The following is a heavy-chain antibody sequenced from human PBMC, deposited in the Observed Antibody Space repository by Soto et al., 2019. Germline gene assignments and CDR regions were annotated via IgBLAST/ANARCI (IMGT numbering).Heavy chain of an antibody. Sequence: ASVKVSCKVSGYTLTELSMHWVRQAPGKGLEWMGGFDPEDGETIYAQKFQGRVTMTEDTSTDTAYMELSSLRSEDTAVYYCATSANYYGSGSYSHYYYNGMDVWGQGTTVTVSS. V-gene: IGHV1-24*01. CDR1: GYTLTELS. CDR3: ATSANYYGSGSYSHYYYNGMDV. J-gene: IGHJ6*02. CDR2: FDPEDGET. D-gene: IGHD3-10*01.